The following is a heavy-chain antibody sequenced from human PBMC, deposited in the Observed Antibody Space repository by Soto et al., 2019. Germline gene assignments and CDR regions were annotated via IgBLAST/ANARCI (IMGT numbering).Heavy chain of an antibody. CDR3: ARFGYYYDSSGGGLDY. CDR2: IYYSGST. Sequence: PSETLSLTCTVSGGSISSGDYYWSWIRQPPGKGLEWIGYIYYSGSTYYNPSLKSRVTISVDTSKNQFSLKLSSVTAADTAVYYCARFGYYYDSSGGGLDYWGQGTLVTVSS. V-gene: IGHV4-30-4*01. J-gene: IGHJ4*02. CDR1: GGSISSGDYY. D-gene: IGHD3-22*01.